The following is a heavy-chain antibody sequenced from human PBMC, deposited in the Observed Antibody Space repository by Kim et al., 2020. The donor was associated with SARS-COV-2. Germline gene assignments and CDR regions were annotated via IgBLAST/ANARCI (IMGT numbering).Heavy chain of an antibody. D-gene: IGHD2-15*01. CDR1: GYTFTEYF. CDR2: INPNGGTT. Sequence: ASVKVSCKTSGYTFTEYFLHWVRQAPGQGLEWMGIINPNGGTTRYAQKFQGRVTMTRDTSTSTIFVELSSLRSDDTAVYYCARDSQKIREVVPATDPFSFWGQGSMVFVSS. V-gene: IGHV1-46*01. J-gene: IGHJ3*01. CDR3: ARDSQKIREVVPATDPFSF.